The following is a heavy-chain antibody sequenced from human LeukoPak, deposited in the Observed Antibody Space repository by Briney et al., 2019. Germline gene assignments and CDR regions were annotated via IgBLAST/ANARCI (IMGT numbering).Heavy chain of an antibody. J-gene: IGHJ6*04. CDR2: ISYDGSNK. V-gene: IGHV3-30*04. D-gene: IGHD2-2*01. CDR3: ARDSATQPRDIVVVPAAMHYYYYYGMDV. CDR1: GFTFSSYA. Sequence: GGSLRLSCAASGFTFSSYAMHWVRQAPGKGLEWVAAISYDGSNKYYADSVKGRFTISRDNSKNTLYLQMNSLRDEDTAVYYCARDSATQPRDIVVVPAAMHYYYYYGMDVWGKGTTVTVST.